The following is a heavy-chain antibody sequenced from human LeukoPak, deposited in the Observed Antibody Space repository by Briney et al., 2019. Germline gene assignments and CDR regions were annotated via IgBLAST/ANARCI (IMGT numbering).Heavy chain of an antibody. Sequence: ASVKLSCQASGYTFTSYGISWVRQAPGQGLEWMGWISAYNGNTNYAQKLQGRVTMTTDTSTSTAYMELRSLRSDDTAVYYCARVSNNSSGWLNYWFDPWGQGTLVTVSS. V-gene: IGHV1-18*01. D-gene: IGHD6-19*01. CDR3: ARVSNNSSGWLNYWFDP. CDR1: GYTFTSYG. CDR2: ISAYNGNT. J-gene: IGHJ5*02.